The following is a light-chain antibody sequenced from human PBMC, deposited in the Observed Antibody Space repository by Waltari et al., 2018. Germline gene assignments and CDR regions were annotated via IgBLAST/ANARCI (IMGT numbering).Light chain of an antibody. J-gene: IGLJ2*01. V-gene: IGLV1-44*01. CDR1: TSNIGSNT. Sequence: QSVLTQPPSASGTAGQRVTISCSGSTSNIGSNTVNWYHQLPGTAPKLLIYSNSQRPSGVPDRFSGSKSGTSASLAISGLQSEDEGNYYCAAWDDSLKGLVLTGLVVFGGGTKLTVL. CDR2: SNS. CDR3: AAWDDSLKGLVLTGLVV.